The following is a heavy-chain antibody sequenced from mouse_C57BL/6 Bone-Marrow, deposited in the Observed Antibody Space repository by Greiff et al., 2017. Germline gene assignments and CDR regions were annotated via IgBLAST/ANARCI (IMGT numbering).Heavy chain of an antibody. Sequence: VQLQQSGPGLVQPSQSLSITCTVSGFSLTSYGVHWVRQSPGKGLEWLGVIWSGGSTDYNAAFISRLSISKDNSKSQVFFKLNSLQADDTAIYYCATRETYDYEGWYFDVWGTGTSVTVSS. D-gene: IGHD2-4*01. CDR3: ATRETYDYEGWYFDV. J-gene: IGHJ1*03. CDR2: IWSGGST. V-gene: IGHV2-2*01. CDR1: GFSLTSYG.